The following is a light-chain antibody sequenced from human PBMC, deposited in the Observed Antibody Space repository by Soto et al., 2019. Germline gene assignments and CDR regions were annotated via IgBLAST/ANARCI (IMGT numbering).Light chain of an antibody. CDR3: QQSLSTLLT. V-gene: IGKV1-39*01. J-gene: IGKJ4*01. CDR2: GAS. Sequence: DIQMTQSPSSLSSSVLYIFTITCLASQSISGYLNWYQQKPGKAPKVLISGASTLHNGVPSRFSGRGSGTDFTLTISSLQPEDVATYYCQQSLSTLLTFGGGIKVDIK. CDR1: QSISGY.